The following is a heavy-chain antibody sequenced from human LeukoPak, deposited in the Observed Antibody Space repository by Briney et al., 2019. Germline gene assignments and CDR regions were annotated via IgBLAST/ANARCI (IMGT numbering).Heavy chain of an antibody. D-gene: IGHD4/OR15-4a*01. CDR1: GFTFSDNY. CDR2: INSDGSST. CDR3: ARRAGAYSHPYDY. Sequence: GGSLRLSCAASGFTFSDNYMTWVRQAPGKGLVWVSRINSDGSSTSYADSVKGRFAISRDNAKNTLYLQMNSLRAEDTAVYYCARRAGAYSHPYDYWGQGTLVTVSS. V-gene: IGHV3-74*01. J-gene: IGHJ4*02.